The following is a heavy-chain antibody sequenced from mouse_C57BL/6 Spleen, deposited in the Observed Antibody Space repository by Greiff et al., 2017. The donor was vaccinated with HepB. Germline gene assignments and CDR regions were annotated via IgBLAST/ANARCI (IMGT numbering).Heavy chain of an antibody. Sequence: QVQLQQPGAELVMPGASVKLSCKASGYTFTSYWMHWVKQRPGQGLEWIGEIDPSDSYTNYNQKFKGKSTLTVDKSSSTAYMQLSSLTSEDSAVYCCARTGTGAWFAYWGQGTLVTVSA. D-gene: IGHD3-3*01. CDR3: ARTGTGAWFAY. CDR1: GYTFTSYW. CDR2: IDPSDSYT. V-gene: IGHV1-69*01. J-gene: IGHJ3*01.